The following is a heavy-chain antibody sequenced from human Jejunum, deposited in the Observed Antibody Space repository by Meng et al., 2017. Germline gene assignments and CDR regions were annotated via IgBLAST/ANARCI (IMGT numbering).Heavy chain of an antibody. CDR3: AHGGLSSGWYYPEH. CDR2: IYWDDDK. V-gene: IGHV2-5*02. CDR1: GFPLSISGVV. J-gene: IGHJ4*02. Sequence: QITLTESGPTLVKPTQTLTLTCIFSGFPLSISGVVVGWIRQPPGKALEWLALIYWDDDKRSSPSLKRRLTITTDTSKNQVVLTMTNMDPVDTATYYCAHGGLSSGWYYPEHWGQGILVTVSS. D-gene: IGHD6-19*01.